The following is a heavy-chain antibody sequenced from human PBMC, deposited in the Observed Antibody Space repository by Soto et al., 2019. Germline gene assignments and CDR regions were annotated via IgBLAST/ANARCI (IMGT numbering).Heavy chain of an antibody. CDR1: GYTFTSYG. V-gene: IGHV1-18*01. D-gene: IGHD3-22*01. CDR2: ISTYNS. Sequence: GASVKVSCKASGYTFTSYGFSWVRQAPGQGLEWMGWISTYNSNYAQKFQGRVTMTIDTSTNTAYMELRSLRSDDTAVYYCARVLYYSYRSGYYLDAFDIWGQGTMVTVSS. J-gene: IGHJ3*02. CDR3: ARVLYYSYRSGYYLDAFDI.